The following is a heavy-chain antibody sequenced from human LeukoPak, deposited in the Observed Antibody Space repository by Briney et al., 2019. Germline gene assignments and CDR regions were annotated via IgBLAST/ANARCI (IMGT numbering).Heavy chain of an antibody. Sequence: GGSLRLSCAASGFTFSSYWMSWVRQAPGKGLEWVANIKQDGSEKYYVDSVKGRFTISRDNAKNSLYLQMNSLRAEDTAVYYCAKETLYSYGYLDYWGQGTLVTVSS. CDR2: IKQDGSEK. D-gene: IGHD5-18*01. J-gene: IGHJ4*02. CDR1: GFTFSSYW. V-gene: IGHV3-7*03. CDR3: AKETLYSYGYLDY.